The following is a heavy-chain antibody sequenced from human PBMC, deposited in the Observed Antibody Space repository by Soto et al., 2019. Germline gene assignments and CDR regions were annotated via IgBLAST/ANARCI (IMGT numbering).Heavy chain of an antibody. CDR2: ISGSGGST. D-gene: IGHD6-19*01. J-gene: IGHJ5*02. CDR1: GFTFSSYA. V-gene: IGHV3-23*01. CDR3: AKDQRYSSGWYWGVNWFDP. Sequence: GGPLRLSCAASGFTFSSYAMSWVRQAPGKGLEWVSAISGSGGSTYYADSVKGRFTISRDNSKNTLYLQMNSLRAEDTAVYYCAKDQRYSSGWYWGVNWFDPWGQGTLVTVSS.